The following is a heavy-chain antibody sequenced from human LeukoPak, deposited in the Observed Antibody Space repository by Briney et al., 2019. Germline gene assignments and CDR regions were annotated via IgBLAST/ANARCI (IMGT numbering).Heavy chain of an antibody. CDR1: GFTFSSYW. CDR2: INSDGSST. Sequence: GRSLRLSCAASGFTFSSYWMHWVRQAPGKGLVWVSRINSDGSSTSYADPVKGRFTISRDNAKNTLYLQMNSLRAEDTAVYYCASLFRNIVATSDWGQGTLVTVSS. V-gene: IGHV3-74*01. D-gene: IGHD5-12*01. J-gene: IGHJ4*02. CDR3: ASLFRNIVATSD.